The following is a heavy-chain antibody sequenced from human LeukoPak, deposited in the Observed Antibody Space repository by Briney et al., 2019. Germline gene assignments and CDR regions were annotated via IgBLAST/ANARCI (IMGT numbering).Heavy chain of an antibody. CDR1: GYTFTGYY. D-gene: IGHD1-26*01. Sequence: ASVKVSCKASGYTFTGYYIEWVRQAPGQGPEWMGWINPNSGGTNYAQKFQGRVTMTRDTSISTAYMELSRLRSDDTAVYYCARVNSGTYFFDYWGQGTLVTVSS. V-gene: IGHV1-2*02. CDR3: ARVNSGTYFFDY. CDR2: INPNSGGT. J-gene: IGHJ4*02.